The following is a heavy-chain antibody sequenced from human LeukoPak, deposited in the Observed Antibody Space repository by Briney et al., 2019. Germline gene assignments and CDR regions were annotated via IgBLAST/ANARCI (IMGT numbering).Heavy chain of an antibody. D-gene: IGHD1-26*01. CDR2: IYTSGST. CDR3: ARDGYASGSYYDY. V-gene: IGHV4-61*02. J-gene: IGHJ4*02. Sequence: PSQTLSLTCTVSGGSISSGSYYWSWIRQPAGKGLEWIGRIYTSGSTNYNPSLKSRVTISVDTSKNQFSLKLSSVTAADTAVYYCARDGYASGSYYDYWGQETLVTVSS. CDR1: GGSISSGSYY.